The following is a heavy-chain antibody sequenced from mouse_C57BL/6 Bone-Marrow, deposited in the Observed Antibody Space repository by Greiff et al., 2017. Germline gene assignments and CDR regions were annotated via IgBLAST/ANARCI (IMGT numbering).Heavy chain of an antibody. D-gene: IGHD2-4*01. CDR2: IDPNSGGT. J-gene: IGHJ3*01. Sequence: QVQLQQSGAELVKPGASVKLSCKASGYTFTSYWMHWVKQRPGRGLEWIGRIDPNSGGTKYNEKFKSKATLTVDKPSSTAYMQLSSLTSEDSAVYYGARGDYDYDEGPWFAYWGQGTLVTVSA. CDR1: GYTFTSYW. CDR3: ARGDYDYDEGPWFAY. V-gene: IGHV1-72*01.